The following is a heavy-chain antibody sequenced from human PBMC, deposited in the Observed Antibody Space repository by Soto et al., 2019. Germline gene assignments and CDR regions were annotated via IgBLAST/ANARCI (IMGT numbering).Heavy chain of an antibody. Sequence: QVQLVQSGAEVKKPGSSVKVSCKASGGTFSSYTISWVRQAPGQGLEWMGRIIPILGIANYAQKFQGRVTITADKSTSTAYMELSSLRSEDTAVYYCARDLDIVAKKYYYYGMDGWGQGTTVTVSS. CDR3: ARDLDIVAKKYYYYGMDG. J-gene: IGHJ6*02. V-gene: IGHV1-69*08. D-gene: IGHD5-12*01. CDR1: GGTFSSYT. CDR2: IIPILGIA.